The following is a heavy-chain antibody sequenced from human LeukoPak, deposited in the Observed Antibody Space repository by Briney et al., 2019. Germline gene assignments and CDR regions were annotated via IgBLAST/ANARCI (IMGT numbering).Heavy chain of an antibody. CDR3: ARGKDFWGGYYFDP. J-gene: IGHJ5*02. CDR1: GGTFTSYD. V-gene: IGHV1-8*01. CDR2: MNPNSGNT. Sequence: ASVKVSCKASGGTFTSYDINWVRQATGQGLEWMGWMNPNSGNTGYAQKFQGRVTMTRNTSISTAYMELSSLRSEDTAVYYCARGKDFWGGYYFDPWGQGTLVTVSS. D-gene: IGHD3-3*01.